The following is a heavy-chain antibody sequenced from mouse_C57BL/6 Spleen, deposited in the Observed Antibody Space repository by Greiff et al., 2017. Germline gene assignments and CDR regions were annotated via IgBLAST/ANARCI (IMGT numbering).Heavy chain of an antibody. J-gene: IGHJ4*01. CDR1: GYSITSGYY. CDR2: ISYDGSN. V-gene: IGHV3-6*01. Sequence: VQLKESGPGLVKPSQSLSLTCSVTGYSITSGYYWNWIRQFPGNKLEWMGYISYDGSNNYNPSLKNRISITRDTSKNQFFLKLNSVTTEDTATYYCAGWLGGAMDYWGQGTSVTVSS. CDR3: AGWLGGAMDY. D-gene: IGHD2-2*01.